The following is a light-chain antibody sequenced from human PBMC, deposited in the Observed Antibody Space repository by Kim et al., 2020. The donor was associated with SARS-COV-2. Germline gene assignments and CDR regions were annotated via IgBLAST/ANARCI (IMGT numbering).Light chain of an antibody. J-gene: IGKJ2*01. CDR3: QLHNNWYT. CDR2: GAS. CDR1: QSVSSN. V-gene: IGKV3-15*01. Sequence: EIVMTQSPATLSVSPGERATLSCRASQSVSSNLAWYQQKPGQAPRLLIYGASTRATGIPARFSGSGSGTEFTLTISSLQSEDFAVYYCQLHNNWYTFGQGTKLVI.